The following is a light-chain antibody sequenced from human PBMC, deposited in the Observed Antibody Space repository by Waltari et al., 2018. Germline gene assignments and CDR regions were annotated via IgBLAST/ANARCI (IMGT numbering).Light chain of an antibody. CDR1: QDISNY. Sequence: DIQMTQSPSSLSASVGDRVTINYQASQDISNYLNWYQQKPGKAPKLLIYDASNLETGVPSRFSGSGSGTDFTFTISSLQPEDIATYYCQQYDNLPPGLTFGGGNKVEIK. CDR3: QQYDNLPPGLT. CDR2: DAS. V-gene: IGKV1-33*01. J-gene: IGKJ4*01.